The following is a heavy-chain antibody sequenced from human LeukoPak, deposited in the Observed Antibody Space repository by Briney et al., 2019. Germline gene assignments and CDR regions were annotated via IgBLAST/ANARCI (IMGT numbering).Heavy chain of an antibody. CDR3: ARDVLTVPNGGY. D-gene: IGHD4-17*01. V-gene: IGHV3-21*01. J-gene: IGHJ4*02. CDR1: GFTFSSYS. Sequence: GGSPRLSCAASGFTFSSYSINWVRQAPGEGLEWGSSISSSISYIYYADSVKGRFTISRDNANNSLYLQSDSLRAEGTAVYYCARDVLTVPNGGYWGKGTLVTVSS. CDR2: ISSSISYI.